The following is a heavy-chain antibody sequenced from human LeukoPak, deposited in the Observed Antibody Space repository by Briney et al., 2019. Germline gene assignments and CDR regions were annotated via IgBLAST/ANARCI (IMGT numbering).Heavy chain of an antibody. J-gene: IGHJ4*02. Sequence: PGGSLRLSCAASGFTFSSYWMSWVRQAPGKGLEWVANIKQDGSEKYYVDSVRGRFTIPRDNAKNSLYLQMNSLRAEDTAVYYCARASPIVEADTYDYWGQGTLVTVSS. CDR3: ARASPIVEADTYDY. CDR1: GFTFSSYW. D-gene: IGHD6-13*01. CDR2: IKQDGSEK. V-gene: IGHV3-7*01.